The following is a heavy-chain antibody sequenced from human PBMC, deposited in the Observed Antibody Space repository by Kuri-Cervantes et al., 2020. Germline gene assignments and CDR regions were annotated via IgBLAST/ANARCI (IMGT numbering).Heavy chain of an antibody. CDR3: ARAVVAAP. V-gene: IGHV4-34*01. D-gene: IGHD2-15*01. J-gene: IGHJ5*02. CDR1: VGSFSGYY. CDR2: INHSGST. Sequence: TLSLTCAVYVGSFSGYYWSWIRQPPGKGLEWSGEINHSGSTNYNPSLKSRVTISVDTSKNQFSLKLSSVTAADTAVYYCARAVVAAPWGQGTLVTVSS.